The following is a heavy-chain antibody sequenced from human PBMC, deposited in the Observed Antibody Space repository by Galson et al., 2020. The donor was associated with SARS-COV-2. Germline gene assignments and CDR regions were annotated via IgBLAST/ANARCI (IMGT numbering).Heavy chain of an antibody. D-gene: IGHD5-12*01. CDR1: GFTFSNAW. Sequence: GESLKISCAASGFTFSNAWMSWVRQAPGKGLEWVGRIKSKTDGGTTDYAAPVKGRFTISRDDSKNTLYLQMNSLKTEDTAVYYCTTVGYLDSGYDLFDYWGQGTLVTVSS. J-gene: IGHJ4*02. CDR2: IKSKTDGGTT. CDR3: TTVGYLDSGYDLFDY. V-gene: IGHV3-15*01.